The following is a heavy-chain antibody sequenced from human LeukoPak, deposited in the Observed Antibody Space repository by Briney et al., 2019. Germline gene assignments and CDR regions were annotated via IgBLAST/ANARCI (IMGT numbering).Heavy chain of an antibody. J-gene: IGHJ5*02. CDR1: GFTFSSYA. V-gene: IGHV3-30-3*01. CDR3: ARAKNISWLALFVP. Sequence: GRSLRLSCAASGFTFSSYAMHWVRQAPGKGLEWVSVISYDGSNTYYADSVKGRFTISRDNSKNTLYLQMNSLRAEDTAVYYCARAKNISWLALFVPWGQGTLVTVSS. D-gene: IGHD6-13*01. CDR2: ISYDGSNT.